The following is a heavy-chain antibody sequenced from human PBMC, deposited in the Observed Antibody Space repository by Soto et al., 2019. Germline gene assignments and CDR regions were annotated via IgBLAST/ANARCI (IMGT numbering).Heavy chain of an antibody. CDR3: ATAGETVAGFY. CDR1: GGSISSSSYY. D-gene: IGHD6-19*01. Sequence: PSETLSLTCAVSGGSISSSSYYWGWIRQPPGKRLEWIGKIYHSGSTYYNPSLKSRVTISVDTSKNQFSLKVSSVTAADTAVYYCATAGETVAGFYWGQGTLVTVSS. V-gene: IGHV4-39*01. J-gene: IGHJ4*02. CDR2: IYHSGST.